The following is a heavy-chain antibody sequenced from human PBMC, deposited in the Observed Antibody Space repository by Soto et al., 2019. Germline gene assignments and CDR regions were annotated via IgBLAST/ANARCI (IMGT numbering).Heavy chain of an antibody. CDR2: IYYSGST. CDR1: GGSISSGGYY. V-gene: IGHV4-31*03. J-gene: IGHJ6*03. CDR3: ARVNTIFGVVIMSDYYYYMDV. D-gene: IGHD3-3*01. Sequence: SETLSLTCTVSGGSISSGGYYWSWIRQHPGKGLEWIGYIYYSGSTYYNPSLKSRVTISVDTSKNQFSLKLSSVTAADTAVYYCARVNTIFGVVIMSDYYYYMDVWGKGTTVTVSS.